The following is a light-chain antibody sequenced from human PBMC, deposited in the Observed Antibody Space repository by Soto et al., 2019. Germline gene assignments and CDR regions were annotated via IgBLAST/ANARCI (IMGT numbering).Light chain of an antibody. V-gene: IGLV6-57*02. J-gene: IGLJ2*01. CDR2: EDN. CDR1: SGNIDDYY. CDR3: QSYDTANRVV. Sequence: NFMLTQPHSVSESPGKTVIISCTGSSGNIDDYYVQWYQQRPGRAPTTVIYEDNQRPSGVPDRFSGSIDSSSNSASLTISALQTEDEADYYCQSYDTANRVVFGGGTKLTVL.